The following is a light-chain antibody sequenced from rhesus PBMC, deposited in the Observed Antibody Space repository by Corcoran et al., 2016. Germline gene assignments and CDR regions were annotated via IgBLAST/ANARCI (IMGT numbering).Light chain of an antibody. Sequence: DIQMTQSPSSLSASVGDRVTITCRASQGIANYLSWYQQKPGKAPKRLMYGVSSLESGVPPRFSGSGSGTEVALTISSLQPEDFAAYYCLQYNTKPYSFGQGTKVEIK. J-gene: IGKJ2*01. CDR2: GVS. CDR3: LQYNTKPYS. V-gene: IGKV1-36*01. CDR1: QGIANY.